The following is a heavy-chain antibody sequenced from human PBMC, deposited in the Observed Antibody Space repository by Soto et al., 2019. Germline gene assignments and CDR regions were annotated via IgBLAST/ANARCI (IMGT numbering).Heavy chain of an antibody. J-gene: IGHJ4*02. D-gene: IGHD2-15*01. CDR3: ANRYCSGGSCSPDFDY. V-gene: IGHV3-23*01. CDR1: GFTFSSYA. Sequence: VQLLESGGGLVQPGGSLRLSCAASGFTFSSYAMSWVRQAPGKGLEWVSAISGSGGSTYYADSVKGRFTISRDNSKNTLYLQMNSLRAEDTAVYYCANRYCSGGSCSPDFDYWGQGTLVTVSS. CDR2: ISGSGGST.